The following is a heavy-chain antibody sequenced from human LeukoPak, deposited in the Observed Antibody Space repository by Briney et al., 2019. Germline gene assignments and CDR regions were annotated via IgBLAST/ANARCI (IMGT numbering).Heavy chain of an antibody. CDR1: GDSVSSNSAA. CDR3: ARGMADWGSYRYFAFDI. J-gene: IGHJ3*02. Sequence: SQTLSLTCAISGDSVSSNSAAWNWIRQSPSRGLEWLGRTYYRSKWYNDYAVSVKSRITINPDTSKNQLSLQLNSVTPEDTAVYYCARGMADWGSYRYFAFDIWGQGTMVTVSS. CDR2: TYYRSKWYN. V-gene: IGHV6-1*01. D-gene: IGHD3-16*02.